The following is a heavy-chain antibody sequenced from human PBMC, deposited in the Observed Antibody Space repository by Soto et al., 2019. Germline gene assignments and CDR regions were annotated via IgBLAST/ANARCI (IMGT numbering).Heavy chain of an antibody. CDR3: ARADYGDYPDAFDI. J-gene: IGHJ3*02. Sequence: EVQLVESGGVLVQPGGSLRLSCAASGFTFSSYDMHWVRQATGKGLEWVSAIGTAGDTYYPGSVKGGFTISRENAKNSLYLQMNSQRAGDTAVYYCARADYGDYPDAFDIWGQGTMVTVSS. D-gene: IGHD4-17*01. CDR1: GFTFSSYD. CDR2: IGTAGDT. V-gene: IGHV3-13*01.